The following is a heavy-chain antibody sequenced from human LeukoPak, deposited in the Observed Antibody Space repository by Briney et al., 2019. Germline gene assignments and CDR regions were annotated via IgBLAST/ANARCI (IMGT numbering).Heavy chain of an antibody. J-gene: IGHJ4*02. V-gene: IGHV3-11*01. CDR3: AKGSWSGYYSRLESYYFDY. D-gene: IGHD3-3*01. CDR1: GFTFSDYY. Sequence: PGGSLRLSCAASGFTFSDYYMSWIRQAPGKGLEWVSYISSSGSTIYYADSVKGRFTIPRDNAKNSLYLQVNSLRAEDTAVYYCAKGSWSGYYSRLESYYFDYWGQGTLVTVSS. CDR2: ISSSGSTI.